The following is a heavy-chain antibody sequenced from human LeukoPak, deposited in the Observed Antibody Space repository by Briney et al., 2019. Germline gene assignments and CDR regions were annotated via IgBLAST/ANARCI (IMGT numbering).Heavy chain of an antibody. J-gene: IGHJ3*02. CDR2: IYYSGNS. Sequence: SETLSLTCAVSAASVSSTDYYWGWIRQTPGKGLAWIGSIYYSGNSYFNPSLKSRVTISVDMSKNQFSLKLTSVTAADTAVYYCARDRDAFDIWGQGTMVTVSS. CDR3: ARDRDAFDI. V-gene: IGHV4-39*07. CDR1: AASVSSTDYY.